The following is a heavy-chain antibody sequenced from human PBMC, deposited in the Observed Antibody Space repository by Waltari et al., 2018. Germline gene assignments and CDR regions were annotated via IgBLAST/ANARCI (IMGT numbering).Heavy chain of an antibody. CDR2: MNPNSGNT. J-gene: IGHJ2*01. D-gene: IGHD2-15*01. V-gene: IGHV1-8*03. CDR1: GYTFTSYD. Sequence: QVQLVQSGAEVKKPGASVKVSCKASGYTFTSYDINWVRQATGQGLEWMGWMNPNSGNTGYAQKFQGRVTITRNTSISTAYMELSSLRSEDTAVYYCARNRGLGYCSGGSCYSKWYFDLWGRGTLVTVSS. CDR3: ARNRGLGYCSGGSCYSKWYFDL.